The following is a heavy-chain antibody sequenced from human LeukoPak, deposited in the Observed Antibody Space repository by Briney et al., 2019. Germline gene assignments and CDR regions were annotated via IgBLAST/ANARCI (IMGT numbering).Heavy chain of an antibody. CDR1: GGSISSGGYS. V-gene: IGHV4-30-2*01. Sequence: PSQTLSLTCAVSGGSISSGGYSWSWIRQPPGKGLEWIGYIYHSGGTYYNPSLKSRVTISVDRSKNQFSLKLSSVTAADTAVYYCARDGIYGDYGGVAFDIWGQGTMVTVSS. CDR3: ARDGIYGDYGGVAFDI. CDR2: IYHSGGT. J-gene: IGHJ3*02. D-gene: IGHD4-17*01.